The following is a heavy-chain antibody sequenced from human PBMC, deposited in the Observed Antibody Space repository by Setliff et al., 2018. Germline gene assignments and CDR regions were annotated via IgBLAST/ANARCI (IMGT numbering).Heavy chain of an antibody. V-gene: IGHV1-69*06. CDR2: IIPIFGTA. CDR3: ATNSGGNTIDAFDI. D-gene: IGHD2-15*01. CDR1: GYTFTGYY. Sequence: GASVKVSCKASGYTFTGYYMHWVRQAPGQGLEWMGRIIPIFGTANYAQKFQGRVTMTEDTSTDTAYMELSSLRSEDTAVYYCATNSGGNTIDAFDIWGQGTMVTVS. J-gene: IGHJ3*02.